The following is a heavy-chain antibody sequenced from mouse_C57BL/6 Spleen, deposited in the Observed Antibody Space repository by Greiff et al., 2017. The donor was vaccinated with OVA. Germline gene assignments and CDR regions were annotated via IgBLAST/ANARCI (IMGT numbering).Heavy chain of an antibody. J-gene: IGHJ4*01. CDR1: GYTFTDYY. Sequence: VQLQQSGPELVKPGASVKISCKASGYTFTDYYMNWVKQSHGKSLEWIGDINPNNGGTSYKQKFKGKATLPVDKSSSTTYMELRSLTSEDSAVYYLARGAPLYAMDYWGQGTSVTVSS. CDR3: ARGAPLYAMDY. V-gene: IGHV1-26*01. CDR2: INPNNGGT.